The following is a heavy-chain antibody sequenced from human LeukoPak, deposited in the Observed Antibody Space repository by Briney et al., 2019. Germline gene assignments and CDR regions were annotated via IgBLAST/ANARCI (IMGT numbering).Heavy chain of an antibody. Sequence: GGSLRLSCAASGFTVSSQFMNWVRQAPGKGLEWVAVIYNGGSTNYADSVKGRFTISRDNAKNSLFLQLNSLRAEDTAVYYCARDWYSGSYPLDYWGQGTLVTVSS. CDR3: ARDWYSGSYPLDY. J-gene: IGHJ4*02. D-gene: IGHD1-26*01. CDR2: IYNGGST. CDR1: GFTVSSQF. V-gene: IGHV3-53*01.